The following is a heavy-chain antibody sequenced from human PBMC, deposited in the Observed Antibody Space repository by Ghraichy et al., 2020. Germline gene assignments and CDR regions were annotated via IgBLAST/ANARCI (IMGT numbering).Heavy chain of an antibody. J-gene: IGHJ4*02. CDR3: SRGKDYVWGTYHLARYYFDY. D-gene: IGHD3-16*02. CDR1: DGSFNDYY. Sequence: SQTLSLTCAVYDGSFNDYYWSWIRQPPGAGLEWIGAINHIGSTNYNPSLESRVTISVDTSKNQFSLNLSSGTAADTAVYYCSRGKDYVWGTYHLARYYFDYWGQGTLVTVSS. CDR2: INHIGST. V-gene: IGHV4-34*01.